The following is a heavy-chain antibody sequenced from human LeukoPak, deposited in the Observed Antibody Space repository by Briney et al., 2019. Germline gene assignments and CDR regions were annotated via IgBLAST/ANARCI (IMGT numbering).Heavy chain of an antibody. CDR2: IWYDGSNK. J-gene: IGHJ6*03. CDR1: GFTFSSYG. Sequence: PGGSLRLSCAASGFTFSSYGMHWVRQAPGKGLEWVAVIWYDGSNKYYADSVKGRFTISRDNSKNTLYLQMNSLRAEDTAVYYCARETAGAAAGTHYYYYYMDVWGKGTTVTVSS. D-gene: IGHD6-13*01. V-gene: IGHV3-33*01. CDR3: ARETAGAAAGTHYYYYYMDV.